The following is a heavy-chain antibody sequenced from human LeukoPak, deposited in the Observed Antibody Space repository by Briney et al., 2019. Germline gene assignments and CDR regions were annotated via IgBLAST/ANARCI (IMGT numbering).Heavy chain of an antibody. CDR1: GGSISSYY. V-gene: IGHV4-4*07. CDR2: IYTSGSTSGST. Sequence: SETLSLTCSVSGGSISSYYWSWIRQPAGKGLEWIGRIYTSGSTSGSTNYNPSLKSRVTMSVDTSKNQFSLKLSSVTAADTAVYYCARGLYYDSTLGVMDVWGKGTTVTISS. CDR3: ARGLYYDSTLGVMDV. J-gene: IGHJ6*04. D-gene: IGHD3-22*01.